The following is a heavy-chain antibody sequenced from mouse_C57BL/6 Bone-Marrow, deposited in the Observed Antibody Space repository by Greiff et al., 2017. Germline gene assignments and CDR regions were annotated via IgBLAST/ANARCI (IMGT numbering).Heavy chain of an antibody. J-gene: IGHJ3*01. V-gene: IGHV1-85*01. CDR2: IYPRDGST. CDR3: ARSNPSATTVVATDWFAY. CDR1: GYTFTSYD. D-gene: IGHD1-1*01. Sequence: QVQLQQSGPELLKPGASVKLSCKASGYTFTSYDINWVKQRPGQGLEWIGWIYPRDGSTKYNEQFKGKATLTVDTSSSTAYMELHRLTSEDSAVYFSARSNPSATTVVATDWFAYWGQGTLVTVSA.